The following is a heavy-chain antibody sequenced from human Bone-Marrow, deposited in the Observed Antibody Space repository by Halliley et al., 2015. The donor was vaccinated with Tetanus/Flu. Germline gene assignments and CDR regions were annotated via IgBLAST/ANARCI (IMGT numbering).Heavy chain of an antibody. CDR3: ARDILPFGAGSYLSH. V-gene: IGHV3-9*01. CDR2: ISWNSGVI. J-gene: IGHJ4*02. D-gene: IGHD3-10*01. Sequence: SLRLSCAASGFIFDDFAMHWVRQVPGKGLEWVAGISWNSGVIAYEHSEKGRFTVSRDNAKNSLYLQVNVLRTADTALYYCARDILPFGAGSYLSHWGQGTLFTLSS. CDR1: GFIFDDFA.